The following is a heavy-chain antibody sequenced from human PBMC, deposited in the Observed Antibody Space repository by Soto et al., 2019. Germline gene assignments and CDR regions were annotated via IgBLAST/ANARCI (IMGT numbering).Heavy chain of an antibody. Sequence: GSSVKVSCKASGYTFTSYDINWVRQATGQGLEWMGWMNPNSGNTGYAQKFQGRVTMTRNTSISTAYMELSSLRSEDTAVYYCARGRYDFWSGYYPSYGMDVWGQGTTVTVSS. J-gene: IGHJ6*02. V-gene: IGHV1-8*02. CDR2: MNPNSGNT. CDR1: GYTFTSYD. D-gene: IGHD3-3*01. CDR3: ARGRYDFWSGYYPSYGMDV.